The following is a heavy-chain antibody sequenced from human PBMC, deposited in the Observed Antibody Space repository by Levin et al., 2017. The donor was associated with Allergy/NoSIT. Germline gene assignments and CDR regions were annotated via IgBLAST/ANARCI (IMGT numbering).Heavy chain of an antibody. J-gene: IGHJ4*02. CDR3: AKGGGKVFDY. V-gene: IGHV3-74*01. Sequence: GESLKISCAASGFTFSSYWMHWVRQAPGKGLVWVSRINSDGSSTNYADSVKGRVTISRDNAKNTLYLQMNSLRAEDTAVYYCAKGGGKVFDYWGQGTLVNVSS. CDR2: INSDGSST. CDR1: GFTFSSYW. D-gene: IGHD3-16*01.